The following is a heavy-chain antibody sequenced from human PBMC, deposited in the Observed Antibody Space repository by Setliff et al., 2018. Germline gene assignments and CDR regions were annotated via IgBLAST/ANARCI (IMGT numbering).Heavy chain of an antibody. J-gene: IGHJ4*02. CDR2: IYYSGST. CDR3: AKGSCSGGSCYFKAQEFDY. D-gene: IGHD2-15*01. CDR1: GYSISSGYN. Sequence: PSETLSLTCAVSGYSISSGYNWGWIRQPPGKGLEWIGSIYYSGSTYYNPSLKSRVTISVDTSKNQFSLKLSSVTAADTAVYYCAKGSCSGGSCYFKAQEFDYWGQGTLVTVSS. V-gene: IGHV4-38-2*01.